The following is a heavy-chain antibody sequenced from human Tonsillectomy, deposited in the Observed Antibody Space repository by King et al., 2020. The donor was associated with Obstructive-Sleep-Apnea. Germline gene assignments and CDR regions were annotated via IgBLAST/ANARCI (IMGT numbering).Heavy chain of an antibody. CDR2: IDPSDSYT. J-gene: IGHJ4*02. D-gene: IGHD1-7*01. Sequence: VQLVESGADMKKPGESLRISCKGSGYRVTNYWINWVRQMPGKGLEWMGRIDPSDSYTTYRPSFHGHITISADKAISTAYLQWSSLEASDSAMYYCARQSGTTLLDDWGQGTLVTVSS. CDR3: ARQSGTTLLDD. V-gene: IGHV5-10-1*03. CDR1: GYRVTNYW.